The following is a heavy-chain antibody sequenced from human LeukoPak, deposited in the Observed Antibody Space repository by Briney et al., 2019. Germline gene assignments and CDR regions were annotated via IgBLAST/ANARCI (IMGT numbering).Heavy chain of an antibody. J-gene: IGHJ4*02. V-gene: IGHV3-21*01. CDR2: ISSSSSYI. Sequence: PGGSLRFSCAASGFTFSSYSMNWLRQAPGQGLEWVSSISSSSSYIYYADSVKGRFTISRDNAKNSLYLQMNSLRAEDTAVYYCARDPRIDYWGQGTLVTVSS. CDR1: GFTFSSYS. CDR3: ARDPRIDY.